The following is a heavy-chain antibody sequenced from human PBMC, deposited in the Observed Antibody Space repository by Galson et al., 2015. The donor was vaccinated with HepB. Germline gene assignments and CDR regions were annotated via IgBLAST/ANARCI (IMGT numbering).Heavy chain of an antibody. CDR2: IIPIFGTA. CDR3: AVSVVVVEHYYGMDV. Sequence: SVKVSCKASGGTFSSHAINWVRQAPGQGLEWMGEIIPIFGTAKYSQKFQGRVTISADESTSTVYMELSRLRSEDTALYYCAVSVVVVEHYYGMDVWGQGTTVTVSS. D-gene: IGHD3-22*01. J-gene: IGHJ6*02. CDR1: GGTFSSHA. V-gene: IGHV1-69*13.